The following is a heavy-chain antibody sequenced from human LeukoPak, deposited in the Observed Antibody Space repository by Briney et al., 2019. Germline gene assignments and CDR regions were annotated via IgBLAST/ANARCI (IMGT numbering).Heavy chain of an antibody. J-gene: IGHJ4*02. D-gene: IGHD5-18*01. Sequence: PSETLSLTCTVSGGSISSSSYYWGWIRQPPGKGLEWIGSMYYSGITYYNPSLKSRVTISVDTSKNQFSLKLSSVTAADTAVYYCAREGGYSYGDAPLHFDYWGQGTLVTVSS. V-gene: IGHV4-39*07. CDR3: AREGGYSYGDAPLHFDY. CDR2: MYYSGIT. CDR1: GGSISSSSYY.